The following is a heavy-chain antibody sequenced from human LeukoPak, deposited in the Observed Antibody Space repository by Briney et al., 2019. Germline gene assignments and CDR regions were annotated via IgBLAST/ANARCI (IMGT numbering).Heavy chain of an antibody. CDR2: INHSGST. Sequence: SETLSLTCAVYGVSFSGYYWSWIRQPPGKGLEWIGEINHSGSTNYNPSLKSRVTISVDTSKNQFSLKLSSVTAADTAVYYCARGPMYAFDIWGQGTMVTVSS. J-gene: IGHJ3*02. V-gene: IGHV4-34*01. CDR3: ARGPMYAFDI. CDR1: GVSFSGYY.